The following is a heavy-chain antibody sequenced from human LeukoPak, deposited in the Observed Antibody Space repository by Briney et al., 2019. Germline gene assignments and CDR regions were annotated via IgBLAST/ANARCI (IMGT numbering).Heavy chain of an antibody. Sequence: SETLSLTCTVSGGSINSGDYFWSWIRQHPGKGLEWIGYIYYSESTHYNPSLKTRITISVDTSKNEFSLKLSSVIAADTAVYYCARVHHERLRLDVWGQGTTVTVSS. V-gene: IGHV4-31*03. D-gene: IGHD2-21*02. J-gene: IGHJ6*02. CDR2: IYYSEST. CDR3: ARVHHERLRLDV. CDR1: GGSINSGDYF.